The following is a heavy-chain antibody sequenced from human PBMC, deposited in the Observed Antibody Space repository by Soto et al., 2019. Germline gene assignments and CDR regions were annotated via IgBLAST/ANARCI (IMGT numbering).Heavy chain of an antibody. J-gene: IGHJ6*02. CDR2: ISYDGRNK. V-gene: IGHV3-30*18. Sequence: QMQLVESGGGVVQPGRSLRVSCEASGFISSTYGMHWVRQAPGKGLEWVAVISYDGRNKYYADSVRGRFTISRDNSKNTLHLQMNSLRGEDTAVYYCAKDTATAITSYYFYGMDVWGQGTTVTVSS. D-gene: IGHD5-12*01. CDR1: GFISSTYG. CDR3: AKDTATAITSYYFYGMDV.